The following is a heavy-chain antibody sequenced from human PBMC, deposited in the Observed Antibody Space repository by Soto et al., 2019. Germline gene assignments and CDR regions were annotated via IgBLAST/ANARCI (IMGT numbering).Heavy chain of an antibody. CDR1: GFSFSPST. CDR2: IGDSGLST. CDR3: AKGDYGDFLWFDS. J-gene: IGHJ5*01. D-gene: IGHD2-21*02. V-gene: IGHV3-23*01. Sequence: PGGSLRLSCAVSGFSFSPSTVTWVRQAPGKGLEWVSAIGDSGLSTYYTDAVKGRFTISRDNSNSMVFLQMNGLTAEDAAMYYCAKGDYGDFLWFDSWGPGTQVTVSS.